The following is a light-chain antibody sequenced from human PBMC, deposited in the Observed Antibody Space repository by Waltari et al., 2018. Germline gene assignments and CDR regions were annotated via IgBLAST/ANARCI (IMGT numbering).Light chain of an antibody. CDR2: KAS. Sequence: DIQMTQSPSSLSASVGDSVTITCRASQGISSWLAWYQQKPGKAPNLLIYKASSLQSGVPSRSSGSGSGTDFTLIISSLQPEDFGTYYCQQYDSGPLTFGGRTKVEIK. J-gene: IGKJ4*01. CDR1: QGISSW. CDR3: QQYDSGPLT. V-gene: IGKV1-5*03.